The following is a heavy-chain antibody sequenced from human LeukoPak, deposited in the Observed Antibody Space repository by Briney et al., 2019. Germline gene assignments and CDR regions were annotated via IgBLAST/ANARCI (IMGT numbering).Heavy chain of an antibody. CDR3: ARGHTAHYYCYYMDV. CDR1: GGSFSGYY. J-gene: IGHJ6*03. D-gene: IGHD5-18*01. CDR2: INHSGST. Sequence: PSETLSLTCAVYGGSFSGYYWSWIRQPPGKGLEWIGEINHSGSTNYNPSLKSRVTISVDTSKNQFSLKLSSVTAADTAVYYCARGHTAHYYCYYMDVWGKGTTVTVSS. V-gene: IGHV4-34*01.